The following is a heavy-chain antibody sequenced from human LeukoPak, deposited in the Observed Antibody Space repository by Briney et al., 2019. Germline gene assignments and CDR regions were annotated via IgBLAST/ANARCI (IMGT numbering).Heavy chain of an antibody. J-gene: IGHJ4*02. D-gene: IGHD7-27*01. CDR3: ARGRRRSGEGD. CDR2: INHSGST. Sequence: MTSETLSLTCAVYGGSFSGYYWSWIRQPPGKGLEWIGEINHSGSTNYNPSLKSRVTISVDTSKNQFSLELSSVTAADTAVYYCARGRRRSGEGDWGQGTLVTVSS. CDR1: GGSFSGYY. V-gene: IGHV4-34*01.